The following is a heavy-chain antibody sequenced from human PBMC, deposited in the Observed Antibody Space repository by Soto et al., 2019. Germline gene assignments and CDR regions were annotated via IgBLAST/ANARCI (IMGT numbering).Heavy chain of an antibody. D-gene: IGHD3-10*01. CDR3: ASSYGSGYRAFDY. Sequence: QVQLVQSGAEVKRPGSSVKVSCKASGDTFNFYSINWVRQAPGLGLEWMGRVNPIVNMANYAQKFQGRVTMTAEKSTSTAYMELSSLRAEDRAIYYGASSYGSGYRAFDYWGQGALVTVSS. J-gene: IGHJ4*02. CDR2: VNPIVNMA. V-gene: IGHV1-69*02. CDR1: GDTFNFYS.